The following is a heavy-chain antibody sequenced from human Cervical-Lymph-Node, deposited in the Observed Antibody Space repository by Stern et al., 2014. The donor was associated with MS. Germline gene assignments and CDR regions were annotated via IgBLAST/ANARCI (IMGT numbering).Heavy chain of an antibody. D-gene: IGHD5-18*01. J-gene: IGHJ1*01. V-gene: IGHV4-39*02. CDR1: GGSISSSSYY. CDR3: AREMGFGAMEEYFQH. Sequence: QLQLQESGPGLAKPSETLSLTCTVSGGSISSSSYYWGWIRQPPGKGLEWIGSIYYSGSTYYNPSLKSRVTISVDTSKNQFSLKLSSVTAADTAVYYCAREMGFGAMEEYFQHWGQGTLVTVSS. CDR2: IYYSGST.